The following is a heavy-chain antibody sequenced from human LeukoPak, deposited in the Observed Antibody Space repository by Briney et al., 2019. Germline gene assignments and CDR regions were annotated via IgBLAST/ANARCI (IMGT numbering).Heavy chain of an antibody. D-gene: IGHD3-22*01. Sequence: SETLSLTCTVSGGSNSSYYWSWIRQPPGKGLEWIGYIYYSGSTNYNPSLKSRVTISVDTSKNQFSLKLSSVTAADAAVYYCARRQDYYDSSGSHHGYFDYWGQGTLVTVSS. J-gene: IGHJ4*02. CDR1: GGSNSSYY. CDR2: IYYSGST. V-gene: IGHV4-59*01. CDR3: ARRQDYYDSSGSHHGYFDY.